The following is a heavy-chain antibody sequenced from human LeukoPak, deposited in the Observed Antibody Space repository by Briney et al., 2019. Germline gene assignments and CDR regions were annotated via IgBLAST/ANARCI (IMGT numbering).Heavy chain of an antibody. D-gene: IGHD3-10*01. CDR2: ISDSGGSS. CDR1: GVTFNNYA. J-gene: IGHJ4*02. CDR3: AKEILRGLIMLDY. V-gene: IGHV3-23*01. Sequence: GGSLRLSCAASGVTFNNYAMTWVRQAPGRGLEWVSGISDSGGSSYHADSVKGRFTISRDNSKNTVYLQMNSLRAEDTAEYYCAKEILRGLIMLDYWGQGTLVTVSS.